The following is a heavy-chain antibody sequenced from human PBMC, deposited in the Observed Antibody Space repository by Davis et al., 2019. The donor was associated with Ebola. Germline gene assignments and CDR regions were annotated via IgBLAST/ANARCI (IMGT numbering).Heavy chain of an antibody. CDR2: IIPILGIA. J-gene: IGHJ4*02. CDR3: ARGGSYFGGYFDY. V-gene: IGHV1-69*04. CDR1: GYTFTSYA. D-gene: IGHD1-26*01. Sequence: SVTVSCKASGYTFTSYAITWVRQAPGQGLEWMGRIIPILGIANYAQKFQGRVTITADKSTSTAYMQLSSLRSEDTAVYYCARGGSYFGGYFDYWGQGTLVTVSS.